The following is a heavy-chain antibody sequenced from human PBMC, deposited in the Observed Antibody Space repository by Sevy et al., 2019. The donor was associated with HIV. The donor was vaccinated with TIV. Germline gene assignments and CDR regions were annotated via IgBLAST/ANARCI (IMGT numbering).Heavy chain of an antibody. CDR2: INSDSGVT. CDR3: AGLTTKPTSDLYGMDV. D-gene: IGHD4-17*01. Sequence: ASVKVSCKASGYIFTDYYIHWVRQAPGQGLEWMAWINSDSGVTNYAQRFQGEVTVTRDTSLSTAYLELSRLKSNDTAIYYCAGLTTKPTSDLYGMDVWGQGTTVTVSS. J-gene: IGHJ6*02. CDR1: GYIFTDYY. V-gene: IGHV1-2*02.